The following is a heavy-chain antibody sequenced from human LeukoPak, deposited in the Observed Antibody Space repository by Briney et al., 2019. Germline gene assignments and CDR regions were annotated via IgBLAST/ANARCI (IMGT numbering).Heavy chain of an antibody. D-gene: IGHD3-9*01. CDR3: ARGGRRYFDWLRDSLFDY. CDR2: IYYSGST. V-gene: IGHV4-59*01. J-gene: IGHJ4*02. Sequence: SETLSLTCTVSGGSISSYYWSWIRQPPGKGLEWIGYIYYSGSTNYNPSLKSRVTISVDTSKNQFSLKLGSVTAADTAVYYCARGGRRYFDWLRDSLFDYWGQGTLVTVSS. CDR1: GGSISSYY.